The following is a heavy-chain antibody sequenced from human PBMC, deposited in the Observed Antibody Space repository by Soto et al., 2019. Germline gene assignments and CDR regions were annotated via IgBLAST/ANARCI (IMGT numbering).Heavy chain of an antibody. J-gene: IGHJ4*01. CDR2: IWYDGSNI. CDR1: GFTFSSYG. CDR3: AREERSSAGSDN. Sequence: GGSLRLSCAASGFTFSSYGMHWVRQAPGKGLEWVAAIWYDGSNIYYADSVKGRFTISRDNARNTLYLQMSSLRAEDTAVYYSAREERSSAGSDNWGQGTLVTVSS. V-gene: IGHV3-33*01. D-gene: IGHD6-6*01.